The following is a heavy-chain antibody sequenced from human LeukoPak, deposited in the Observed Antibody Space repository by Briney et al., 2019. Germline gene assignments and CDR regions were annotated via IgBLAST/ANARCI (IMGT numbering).Heavy chain of an antibody. CDR1: GGSIRSDY. J-gene: IGHJ3*02. D-gene: IGHD3-22*01. CDR3: ARLSRFTMIVVVIRRDDAFDI. Sequence: SETLSLTCTVSGGSIRSDYWSWIRQSPGRGLEWIGHIYYSGSTNYNPSLKSRVTLSVDTSRNQFSLRLNSVTAADTAVYYCARLSRFTMIVVVIRRDDAFDIWGQGTMVTVSS. CDR2: IYYSGST. V-gene: IGHV4-59*01.